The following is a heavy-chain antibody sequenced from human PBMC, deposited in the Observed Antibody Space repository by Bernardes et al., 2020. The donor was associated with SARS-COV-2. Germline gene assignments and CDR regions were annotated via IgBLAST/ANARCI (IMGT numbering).Heavy chain of an antibody. CDR2: TYYSGTT. V-gene: IGHV4-31*03. CDR3: ARAPRFGVVIQHFDY. D-gene: IGHD3-3*01. Sequence: SETLSLTGTVNGGSISSGAYSWGGNRQHPGQGLEWIGYTYYSGTTYYNPSLKSRVTISIDTSKSQFSLKLNAVAAADTAVYYGARAPRFGVVIQHFDYWGQGTRVTVSS. CDR1: GGSISSGAYS. J-gene: IGHJ4*02.